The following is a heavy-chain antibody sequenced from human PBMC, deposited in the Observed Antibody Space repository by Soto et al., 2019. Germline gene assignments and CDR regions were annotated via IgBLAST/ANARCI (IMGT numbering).Heavy chain of an antibody. V-gene: IGHV4-38-2*02. Sequence: SETLSRTFFVSVYSIISGYYWACVRQPPGKELEWIGRLYHSGKTYYNPSLSSRCTGSLDTPNNQCSTQWIYGTAADTGVYHCASDKSVTMIGGWFYRWGQGNRVTVSS. D-gene: IGHD3-22*01. CDR2: LYHSGKT. CDR3: ASDKSVTMIGGWFYR. J-gene: IGHJ5*02. CDR1: VYSIISGYY.